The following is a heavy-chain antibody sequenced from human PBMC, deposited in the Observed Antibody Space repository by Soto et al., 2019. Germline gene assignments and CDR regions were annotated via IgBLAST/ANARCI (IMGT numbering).Heavy chain of an antibody. CDR1: GYLFTAYS. J-gene: IGHJ1*01. D-gene: IGHD2-15*01. Sequence: ASVKVSCKASGYLFTAYSMHWVRLAPGQGLEWMGVVNPSGGSTKYAQNFQGRVTMARDTSTTTIYRELSSLRSDDTDIYCCAREENCSGGTCYSEYFHRWGQGTLVTVSS. CDR2: VNPSGGST. CDR3: AREENCSGGTCYSEYFHR. V-gene: IGHV1-46*01.